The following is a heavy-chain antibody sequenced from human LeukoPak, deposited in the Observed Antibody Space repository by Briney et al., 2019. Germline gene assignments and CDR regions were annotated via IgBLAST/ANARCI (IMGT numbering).Heavy chain of an antibody. D-gene: IGHD3-3*01. Sequence: PGGSLRLSCAASGFTFSSYAMSWVRQAPGKGLEWVSAISGSGGSTYYADSVKGRFTISRDNSKNTLYLQMNSLGAEDTAVYYCANNYDFWSGYSTQFDYWGQGTLVTVSS. CDR2: ISGSGGST. CDR3: ANNYDFWSGYSTQFDY. J-gene: IGHJ4*02. V-gene: IGHV3-23*01. CDR1: GFTFSSYA.